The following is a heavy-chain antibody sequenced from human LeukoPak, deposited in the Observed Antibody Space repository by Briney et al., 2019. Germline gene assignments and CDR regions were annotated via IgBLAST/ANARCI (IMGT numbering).Heavy chain of an antibody. CDR1: GFTFSSYG. Sequence: GGSLRLSCAASGFTFSSYGMHWVRQAPGKGLEWVAFIRYDGSNKYNADSVKGRFTISGDNSKNTLYLQMNSLRPEDTAVYYCAKIAIPHFDYWGQGTLVTVSS. CDR3: AKIAIPHFDY. J-gene: IGHJ4*02. CDR2: IRYDGSNK. D-gene: IGHD2-21*01. V-gene: IGHV3-30*02.